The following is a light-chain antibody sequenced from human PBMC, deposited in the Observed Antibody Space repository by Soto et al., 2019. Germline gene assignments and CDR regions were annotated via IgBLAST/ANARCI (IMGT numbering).Light chain of an antibody. CDR3: SSYTSSSSYV. J-gene: IGLJ1*01. CDR2: DVS. Sequence: QSVLTQPASVSGSPGQSITISCTGASSEVGGYNYVSWYQQHPGKAPKLMIYDVSNRPSGVSNRFSGSKSGNTASLTISGLQVEDEADYYCSSYTSSSSYVFGTGTKVTVL. V-gene: IGLV2-14*01. CDR1: SSEVGGYNY.